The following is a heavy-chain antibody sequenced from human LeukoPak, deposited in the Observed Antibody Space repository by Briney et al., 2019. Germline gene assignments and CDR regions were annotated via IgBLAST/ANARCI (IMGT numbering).Heavy chain of an antibody. D-gene: IGHD5-18*01. CDR3: ARSRSGYSYDHATLDI. V-gene: IGHV4-59*01. CDR1: DGSISNYY. J-gene: IGHJ3*02. CDR2: IDYRGST. Sequence: PSGTLSLTCTVSDGSISNYYWSWIRQPPGTGLEWIAYIDYRGSTTYNPSLKSRVTISVDTSRNQFSLKLSSVTAADTAVYYCARSRSGYSYDHATLDIWGQGTMVTVSS.